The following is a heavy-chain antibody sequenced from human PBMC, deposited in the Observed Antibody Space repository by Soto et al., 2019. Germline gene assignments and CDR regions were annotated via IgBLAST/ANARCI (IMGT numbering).Heavy chain of an antibody. V-gene: IGHV4-39*01. J-gene: IGHJ6*02. CDR3: ARHWYSGSYYYYYGMDV. D-gene: IGHD1-26*01. Sequence: SETLSLTCTVSGGSISSSSYYWGWIRQPPGKGLEWIGSIYYSGSTYYNPSLKSRVTISVDTSKNQFSLKLSSVTAADTAVYYCARHWYSGSYYYYYGMDVWGQGTTVTVS. CDR2: IYYSGST. CDR1: GGSISSSSYY.